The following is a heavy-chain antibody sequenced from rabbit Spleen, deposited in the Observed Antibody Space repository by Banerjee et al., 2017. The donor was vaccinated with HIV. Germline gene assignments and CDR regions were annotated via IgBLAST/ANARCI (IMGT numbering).Heavy chain of an antibody. J-gene: IGHJ4*01. CDR2: IAGSSSGFT. CDR3: ARDLDDVIGWNFGW. Sequence: QEQLEESGGDLVKPGASLTLTCKASGFSFSSSDYMCWVRQAPGKGLEWISCIAGSSSGFTYSATWAKGRFTCSKTSSTTVTLQMTSLTAADTATYFCARDLDDVIGWNFGWWGQGTLVTVS. CDR1: GFSFSSSDY. V-gene: IGHV1S45*01. D-gene: IGHD1-1*01.